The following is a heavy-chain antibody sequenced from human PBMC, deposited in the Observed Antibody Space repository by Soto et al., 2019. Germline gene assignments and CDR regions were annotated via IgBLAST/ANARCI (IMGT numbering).Heavy chain of an antibody. CDR2: INHSGST. CDR1: GGSFSGYY. J-gene: IGHJ4*02. Sequence: SETLSLTCAVYGGSFSGYYWSWIRQPPGKGLEWIGEINHSGSTNYNPSLKSRVTISVDTSKNQFSLKLSSVTAADTAVYYCARGSLTVTTGLANYWGQGTLVTVSS. V-gene: IGHV4-34*01. CDR3: ARGSLTVTTGLANY. D-gene: IGHD4-17*01.